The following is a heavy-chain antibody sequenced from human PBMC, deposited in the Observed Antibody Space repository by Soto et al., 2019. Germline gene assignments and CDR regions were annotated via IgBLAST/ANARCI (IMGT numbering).Heavy chain of an antibody. CDR2: VSAYNGNT. CDR1: GYTFTSYG. J-gene: IGHJ6*02. CDR3: AREGALWHGMDV. Sequence: SVKVSCKASGYTFTSYGISWVRQAPGQGLEWMGWVSAYNGNTNYAEKLQGRVTMTTDTSTSTAYIELGSLISDNTAVYSGAREGALWHGMDVWGQGTTVTVSS. V-gene: IGHV1-18*01. D-gene: IGHD2-21*01.